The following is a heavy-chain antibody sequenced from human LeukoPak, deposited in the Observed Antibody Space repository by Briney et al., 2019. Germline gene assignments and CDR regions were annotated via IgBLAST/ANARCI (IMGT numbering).Heavy chain of an antibody. J-gene: IGHJ3*02. D-gene: IGHD4-11*01. Sequence: SETLSLTCTVSGGSISSYYWSWIRQPAGKGLEWIGRIYTSGNTYYNPSLKSRVTMSVETSKDQFSLKLSSVTAADTAVYYCARDSNQPGFDIWGQGTMVTVSS. V-gene: IGHV4-4*07. CDR3: ARDSNQPGFDI. CDR1: GGSISSYY. CDR2: IYTSGNT.